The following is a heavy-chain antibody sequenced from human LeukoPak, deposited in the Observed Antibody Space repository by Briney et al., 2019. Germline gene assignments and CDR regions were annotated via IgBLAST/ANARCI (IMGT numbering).Heavy chain of an antibody. Sequence: SETLSLTCTVSGGSISSSSYYWGWIRQPPGKGLEWIGSIYYSGSTYYNPSLKSRVTISVDTSKNQFSLKLSSVTAADTAVYCCARDGMSVTTRPFFDYWGQGTLVTVSS. J-gene: IGHJ4*02. CDR2: IYYSGST. CDR3: ARDGMSVTTRPFFDY. CDR1: GGSISSSSYY. D-gene: IGHD4-17*01. V-gene: IGHV4-39*07.